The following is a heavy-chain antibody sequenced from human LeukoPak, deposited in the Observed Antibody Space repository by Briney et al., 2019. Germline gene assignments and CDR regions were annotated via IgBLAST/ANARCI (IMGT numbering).Heavy chain of an antibody. Sequence: GRSLRLSCAASGFTFSHYAMHWVRQAPGKGLEWLAVISYDGMNKYYADSVKGRFSISRDYSKNTLYLQMSSLRADDTAVYHCAKDKRRCRDALAYHDSGRYYNVRANYGMDVWGQGTTVTVSS. V-gene: IGHV3-30*18. D-gene: IGHD3-10*01. CDR3: AKDKRRCRDALAYHDSGRYYNVRANYGMDV. J-gene: IGHJ6*02. CDR1: GFTFSHYA. CDR2: ISYDGMNK.